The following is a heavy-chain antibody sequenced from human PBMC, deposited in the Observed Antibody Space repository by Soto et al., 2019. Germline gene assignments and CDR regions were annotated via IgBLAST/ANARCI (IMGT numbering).Heavy chain of an antibody. J-gene: IGHJ1*01. CDR3: AKDDDGSGIFQH. CDR2: ISYDGSNK. D-gene: IGHD3-22*01. Sequence: GGSLRLSCAASGFTFSSYGMHWVRQAPGKGLAWVAVISYDGSNKYYADSVKGRFTISRDNSKNTLYLQMNSLRAEDTAVYYFAKDDDGSGIFQHWGQGTLVTVSS. V-gene: IGHV3-30*18. CDR1: GFTFSSYG.